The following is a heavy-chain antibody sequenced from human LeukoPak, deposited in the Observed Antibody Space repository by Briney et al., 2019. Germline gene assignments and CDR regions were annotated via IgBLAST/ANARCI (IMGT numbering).Heavy chain of an antibody. CDR1: GGSISSSNYY. CDR3: AHFKGGSFDF. V-gene: IGHV4-39*01. D-gene: IGHD1-26*01. J-gene: IGHJ3*01. Sequence: SETLSLTCTVSGGSISSSNYYWGWIRQPPGKGLEWIGSIYYSRHTYYNPSLKSRVTISVDTSKNQFYLKLTSVPAADTAVYYCAHFKGGSFDFWGQGTMVTVSS. CDR2: IYYSRHT.